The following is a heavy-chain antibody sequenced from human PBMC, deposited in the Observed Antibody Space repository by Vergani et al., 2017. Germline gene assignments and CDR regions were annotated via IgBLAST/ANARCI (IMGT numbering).Heavy chain of an antibody. D-gene: IGHD6-6*01. V-gene: IGHV1-2*02. CDR1: GYTFTGYY. Sequence: QVQLVQSGAEVKKPGASVKVSCKASGYTFTGYYMHWVRQAPGQGLEWMGWINPNSGGTNYAQKFQGRVTMTRDTSIRTAYMELSRRRSDDTAVYYCARPPFYSSSIYYFDYWGQGTLVTVSS. CDR2: INPNSGGT. CDR3: ARPPFYSSSIYYFDY. J-gene: IGHJ4*02.